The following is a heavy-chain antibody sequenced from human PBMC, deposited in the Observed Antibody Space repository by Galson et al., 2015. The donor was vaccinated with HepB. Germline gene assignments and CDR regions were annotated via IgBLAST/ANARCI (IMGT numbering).Heavy chain of an antibody. CDR2: TSADGSLN. CDR1: GFGFRSYG. D-gene: IGHD3-10*01. V-gene: IGHV3-30*18. CDR3: AKKLPGSYYAGADY. Sequence: SLRLSCAASGFGFRSYGMHWVRQAPGKGLEWVAITSADGSLNYYADSVKGRSTVSRDNSKNTLYLQMNSLRAEDTAVYYCAKKLPGSYYAGADYWGQGTLVTVSS. J-gene: IGHJ4*02.